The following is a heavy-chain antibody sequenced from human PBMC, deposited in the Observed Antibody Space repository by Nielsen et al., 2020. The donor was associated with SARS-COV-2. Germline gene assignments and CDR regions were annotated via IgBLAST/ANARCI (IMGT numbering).Heavy chain of an antibody. D-gene: IGHD5-18*01. V-gene: IGHV3-33*01. Sequence: GESLKISCAASGFTFSSYGMHWVRQAPGKGLEWVAVIWYDGSNKYYADSVKGRFTISRDNSKNTLYLQMNSLRAEDTAVYYCARDSDSFAYSRADDWGQGTLVTVSS. J-gene: IGHJ4*02. CDR1: GFTFSSYG. CDR3: ARDSDSFAYSRADD. CDR2: IWYDGSNK.